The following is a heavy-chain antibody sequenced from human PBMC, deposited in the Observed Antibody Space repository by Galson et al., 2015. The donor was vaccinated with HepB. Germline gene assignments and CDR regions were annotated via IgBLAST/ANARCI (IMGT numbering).Heavy chain of an antibody. CDR3: ARGSQYFVVATIHQSHFDY. CDR2: ISSSSSYI. Sequence: SLRLSCAASGFTFSSYSMNWVCQAPGKGLEWVSSISSSSSYIYYADSVKGRFTISRDNAKNSLYLQMNSLRAEDTAVYYCARGSQYFVVATIHQSHFDYWGQGTLVTVSS. CDR1: GFTFSSYS. V-gene: IGHV3-21*01. J-gene: IGHJ4*02. D-gene: IGHD5-12*01.